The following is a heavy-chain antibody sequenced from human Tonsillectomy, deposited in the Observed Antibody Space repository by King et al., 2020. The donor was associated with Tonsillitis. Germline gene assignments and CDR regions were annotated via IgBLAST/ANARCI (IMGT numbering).Heavy chain of an antibody. Sequence: GQLVQSGAEVKKPGASVKVSCKASGYTFTDYYMHWVRQAPGQGPEWMGWINPNSGGTDFPQKFQGRVTMTRDTSISPAYMELSRLTSDDTAVYYCVREGLSGSGMGVWGQGTTVTVSS. D-gene: IGHD3-10*01. CDR2: INPNSGGT. CDR3: VREGLSGSGMGV. J-gene: IGHJ6*02. V-gene: IGHV1-2*02. CDR1: GYTFTDYY.